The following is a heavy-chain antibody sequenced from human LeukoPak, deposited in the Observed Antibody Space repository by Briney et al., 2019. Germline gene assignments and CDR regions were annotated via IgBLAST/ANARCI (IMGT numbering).Heavy chain of an antibody. V-gene: IGHV2-5*02. CDR1: WFSLSTSGVG. J-gene: IGHJ4*02. D-gene: IGHD3-10*01. CDR3: AHSRDDMVRGYFDY. CDR2: MYWDGDK. Sequence: SGPTLLKPTQTLTLTCTFLWFSLSTSGVGLGWIGQPPGKALEWLALMYWDGDKRYSPSLKSRSTITKDTSKNQVVLTMTNMDPVDTATYYRAHSRDDMVRGYFDYSGQGTLVTLSS.